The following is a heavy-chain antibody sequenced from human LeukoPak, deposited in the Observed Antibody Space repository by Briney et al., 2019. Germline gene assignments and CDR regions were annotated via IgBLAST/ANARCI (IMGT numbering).Heavy chain of an antibody. CDR1: GGSISRYY. CDR2: IYYSGST. J-gene: IGHJ4*02. CDR3: ARDFVDSYYVGVSYFDY. Sequence: SETLSLTCAVSGGSISRYYWSWIRQPPGKGLEWIGYIYYSGSTNYSPSLKSRVAISVDTSKNQFSLKLISVTAADTAVYYCARDFVDSYYVGVSYFDYWGQGALVIVSS. V-gene: IGHV4-59*01. D-gene: IGHD4-11*01.